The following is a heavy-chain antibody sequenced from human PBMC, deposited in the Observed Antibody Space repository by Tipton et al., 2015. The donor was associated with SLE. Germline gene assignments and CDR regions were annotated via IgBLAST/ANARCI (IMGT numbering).Heavy chain of an antibody. CDR3: ARQPAIAVAGTSYYFDY. D-gene: IGHD6-19*01. CDR2: IYYSGNT. V-gene: IGHV4-39*01. CDR1: GGSISISSHF. J-gene: IGHJ4*02. Sequence: TLSLTCTVSGGSISISSHFWGWIRQPPEKGLEWIGSIYYSGNTYYNPSLKSRVSVSINSSKNQFSLRLSSVTAADTAVYYCARQPAIAVAGTSYYFDYWGQGTLVTVSS.